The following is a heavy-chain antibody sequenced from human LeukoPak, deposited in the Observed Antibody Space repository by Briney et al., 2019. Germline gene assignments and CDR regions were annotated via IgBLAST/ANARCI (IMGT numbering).Heavy chain of an antibody. Sequence: MSSETLSLTCTVTGYSISSGYYWAWIRQPPGKGLEWIGSIYHSGSTYYNPSLKGRVTISVDTSKNQFSLKLSSVTAADTAVYYCARVVYSGYDFRGAMDVWGKGTTVTVSS. CDR3: ARVVYSGYDFRGAMDV. CDR2: IYHSGST. J-gene: IGHJ6*03. D-gene: IGHD5-12*01. V-gene: IGHV4-38-2*02. CDR1: GYSISSGYY.